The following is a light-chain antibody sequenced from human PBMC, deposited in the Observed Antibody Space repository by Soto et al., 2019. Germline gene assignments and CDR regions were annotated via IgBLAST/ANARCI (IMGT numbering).Light chain of an antibody. CDR2: SNN. CDR1: SSNIGSNT. V-gene: IGLV1-44*01. Sequence: QSVLTQPPSASGTPGQRVTISCSGSSSNIGSNTVNWYQHLPGTAPKLLIYSNNQRPSGVPDRFSGSKSGTSASLAISGLQSEDEADYYCAAWEDSLNGYVFGTGTKLTVL. CDR3: AAWEDSLNGYV. J-gene: IGLJ1*01.